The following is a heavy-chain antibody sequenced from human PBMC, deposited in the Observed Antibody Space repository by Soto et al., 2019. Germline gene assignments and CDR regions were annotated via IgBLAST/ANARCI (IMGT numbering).Heavy chain of an antibody. V-gene: IGHV1-3*05. CDR1: GYTFTSYG. Sequence: QVQLVQSGAEEKRPGASVKVSCKASGYTFTSYGMHWVRQAPGQSLEWMGWMNAGNGNTKYSQKFQGRVTITRDTAARTAYMELSSLRSEDTAVYYCARDSCSGGRCYVGGTDNGMDVWGPGTTVTVS. CDR3: ARDSCSGGRCYVGGTDNGMDV. J-gene: IGHJ6*02. CDR2: MNAGNGNT. D-gene: IGHD2-15*01.